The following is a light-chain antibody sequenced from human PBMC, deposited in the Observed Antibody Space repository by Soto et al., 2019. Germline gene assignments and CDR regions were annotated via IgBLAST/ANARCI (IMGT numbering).Light chain of an antibody. V-gene: IGKV3-20*01. J-gene: IGKJ2*01. CDR3: HLYNRSPYN. Sequence: EIVVTQSPGTLSLSPGERATLSCSASQSVNNNYLAWYQQKPGQAPRLLIYGASTRATGISDRFSGSGSGTDFTLTISRLEPEAVGVFYCHLYNRSPYNFGQGTKLEIK. CDR2: GAS. CDR1: QSVNNNY.